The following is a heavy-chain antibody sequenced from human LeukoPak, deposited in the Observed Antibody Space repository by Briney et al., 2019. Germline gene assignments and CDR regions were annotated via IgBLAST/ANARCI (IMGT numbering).Heavy chain of an antibody. CDR2: INPSGGST. CDR3: ARGEFGCSGTSCYPDY. Sequence: GASVKVSCKASGYTFTGCYMHWVRQAPGQGLEWMGIINPSGGSTSYAQKFQGRVTMTRDMSTSTVYMELSSLRSEDTAVYYCARGEFGCSGTSCYPDYWGQGTLVTVSS. CDR1: GYTFTGCY. V-gene: IGHV1-46*01. J-gene: IGHJ4*02. D-gene: IGHD2-2*01.